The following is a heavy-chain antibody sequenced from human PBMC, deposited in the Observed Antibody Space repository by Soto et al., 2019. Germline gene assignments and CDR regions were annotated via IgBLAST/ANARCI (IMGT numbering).Heavy chain of an antibody. Sequence: GCSLRLCCASSGVSVNSSVVHWFRQAPGKGLVWVSRINSDGSITSYSGSVRGRFTISRDNAKNTLYLQMNGLRAEDTAVYYCANMYSDPRDGPHWGQGTLVPVSS. CDR3: ANMYSDPRDGPH. V-gene: IGHV3-74*01. D-gene: IGHD1-26*01. J-gene: IGHJ4*02. CDR2: INSDGSIT. CDR1: GVSVNSSV.